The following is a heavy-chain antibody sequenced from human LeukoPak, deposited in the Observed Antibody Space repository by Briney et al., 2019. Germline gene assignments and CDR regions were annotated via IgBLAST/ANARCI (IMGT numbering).Heavy chain of an antibody. CDR2: INHSGST. CDR1: GGSFSGYY. J-gene: IGHJ4*02. CDR3: ARGIAAARETGFDY. Sequence: PSETLSLTCAVYGGSFSGYYWSWIRQPPGKGLEWIGEINHSGSTNYNPSLKRRVTISVDTSKNQFSLKLSSVTAADTAVYYCARGIAAARETGFDYWGQGTLVTVSS. V-gene: IGHV4-34*01. D-gene: IGHD6-13*01.